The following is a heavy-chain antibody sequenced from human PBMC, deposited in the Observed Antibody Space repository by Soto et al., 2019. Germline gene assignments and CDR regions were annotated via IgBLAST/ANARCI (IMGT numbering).Heavy chain of an antibody. Sequence: QVELVQSGAEVKKPGSSVKVSCQASEDTFRNYAISWVRQAPGQGLEWMGGIIPIFGTANYAQKFQGRVTSTADTSANTVYLELSSLRSEDTAVYYWASTKYDSSAYYYWYLGLWGRGTLVTVAS. CDR2: IIPIFGTA. J-gene: IGHJ2*01. CDR3: ASTKYDSSAYYYWYLGL. V-gene: IGHV1-69*06. CDR1: EDTFRNYA. D-gene: IGHD3-22*01.